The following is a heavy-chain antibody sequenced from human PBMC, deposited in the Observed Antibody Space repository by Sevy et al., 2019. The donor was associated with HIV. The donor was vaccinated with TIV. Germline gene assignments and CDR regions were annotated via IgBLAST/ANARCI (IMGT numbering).Heavy chain of an antibody. V-gene: IGHV3-21*01. Sequence: GGSLRLSCTASGFTFSSFGIHWVRQAPGKGLEWVSSISSGSSYIYYADSVKGRFTISRDNAKNSLYLQMNSLRAEDTAVYYCARDGGCSSTSCLLYFDYWGQRTLVTVSS. CDR2: ISSGSSYI. CDR1: GFTFSSFG. CDR3: ARDGGCSSTSCLLYFDY. D-gene: IGHD2-2*01. J-gene: IGHJ4*02.